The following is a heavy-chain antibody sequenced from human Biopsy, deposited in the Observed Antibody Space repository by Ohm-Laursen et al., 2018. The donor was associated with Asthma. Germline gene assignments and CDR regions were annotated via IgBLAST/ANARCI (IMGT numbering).Heavy chain of an antibody. Sequence: SVKVSCKSLGGTFNTYVIGWVRQAPGQGLEWMGGINSVFGTTTYPQKFQDRVTITADDSTSTVYMELSSLRSEDTAVYYCARKAGSCISRTCYSLDFWGQGTLVAVSS. CDR2: INSVFGTT. J-gene: IGHJ4*02. V-gene: IGHV1-69*13. CDR1: GGTFNTYV. CDR3: ARKAGSCISRTCYSLDF. D-gene: IGHD2-2*01.